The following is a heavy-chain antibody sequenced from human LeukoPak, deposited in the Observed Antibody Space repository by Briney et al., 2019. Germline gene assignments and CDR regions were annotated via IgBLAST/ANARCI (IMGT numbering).Heavy chain of an antibody. CDR3: ASADYGDYAG. D-gene: IGHD4-17*01. V-gene: IGHV3-21*01. CDR2: ISSSSSYI. CDR1: GFTFSSYS. Sequence: PGGSLRLSCAASGFTFSSYSVNWVRQAPGKGLEWASSISSSSSYIYYADSVKGRFTISRDNAKNPLYLQMNSLRAEDTAVYYCASADYGDYAGWGQGTLVTVSS. J-gene: IGHJ4*02.